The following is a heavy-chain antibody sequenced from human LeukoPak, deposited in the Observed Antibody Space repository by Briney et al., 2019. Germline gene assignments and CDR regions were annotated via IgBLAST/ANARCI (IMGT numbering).Heavy chain of an antibody. J-gene: IGHJ4*02. CDR3: AKRGVVIRVILVGFHKQAYYFDS. V-gene: IGHV3-23*01. Sequence: GGSLRLSCAVSGITLSNYGMSWVRQAPGKGLEWVAGISDSGGSTNYADSVKGRFTISRDNAKNTLYLQMNSLRAENTAVYFCAKRGVVIRVILVGFHKQAYYFDSWGQGALVTVSS. CDR1: GITLSNYG. CDR2: ISDSGGST. D-gene: IGHD3-10*01.